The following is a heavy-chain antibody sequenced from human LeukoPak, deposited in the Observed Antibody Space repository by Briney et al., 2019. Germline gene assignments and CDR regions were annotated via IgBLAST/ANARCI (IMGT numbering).Heavy chain of an antibody. D-gene: IGHD4-23*01. J-gene: IGHJ4*02. V-gene: IGHV5-10-1*01. CDR2: IDPSDSYT. CDR3: ARHRGYGGNSDFDS. CDR1: GYIFSNYW. Sequence: PGESLRISCKASGYIFSNYWXTWXXQMPGXGLEWMXRIDPSDSYTNYSPSFQGHVTISADKSINTAYLQWSSLKASDTAMYYCARHRGYGGNSDFDSWGQGTLVTVSS.